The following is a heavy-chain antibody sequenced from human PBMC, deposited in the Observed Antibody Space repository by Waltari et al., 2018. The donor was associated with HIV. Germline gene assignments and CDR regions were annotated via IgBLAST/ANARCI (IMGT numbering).Heavy chain of an antibody. J-gene: IGHJ4*02. CDR2: ISGSTGNT. Sequence: EVQLVESGGGLVQPGGSLRLSCAASGFALRSYVMSWVRQAPGEGVEWVSAISGSTGNTYDPDSVQGRFTISRDNSKNTLFLQLNSLRAEDTAVYYCAILIAAAGDFDYWGQGALVTVSS. CDR3: AILIAAAGDFDY. D-gene: IGHD6-13*01. V-gene: IGHV3-23*04. CDR1: GFALRSYV.